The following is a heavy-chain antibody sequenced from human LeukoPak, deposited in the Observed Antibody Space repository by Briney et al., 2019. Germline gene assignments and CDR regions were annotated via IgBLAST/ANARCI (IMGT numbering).Heavy chain of an antibody. J-gene: IGHJ6*03. CDR3: AKVGPSLVRGLIRGGARYYYNYMDV. Sequence: GGSLRLSCAASGFTFSSYEMNWVRQAPGKGLEWVSAISGNGGSTYYADSVKGRFAISRDTSKNTLYLQMNSLRAEDTAVYYCAKVGPSLVRGLIRGGARYYYNYMDVWGKGTTVTISS. CDR1: GFTFSSYE. D-gene: IGHD3-10*01. CDR2: ISGNGGST. V-gene: IGHV3-23*01.